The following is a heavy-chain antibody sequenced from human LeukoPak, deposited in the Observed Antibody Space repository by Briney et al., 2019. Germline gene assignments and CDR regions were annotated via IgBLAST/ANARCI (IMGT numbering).Heavy chain of an antibody. CDR3: ARRVEMATIGWFDP. Sequence: PSETLSLTFTVTGGSISSSSYYWGWIRQPPGKGLEWIGSIYYSGSTYYNPSLKSRVTISVDTSKNQFSLKLSSVTAADTAVYYCARRVEMATIGWFDPWGQGTLVTVSS. J-gene: IGHJ5*02. V-gene: IGHV4-39*01. CDR2: IYYSGST. CDR1: GGSISSSSYY. D-gene: IGHD5-24*01.